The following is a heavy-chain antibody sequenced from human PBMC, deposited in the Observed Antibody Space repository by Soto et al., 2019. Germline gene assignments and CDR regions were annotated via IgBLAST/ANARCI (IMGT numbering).Heavy chain of an antibody. Sequence: GASVKVSCKASGYTFIRYGITWVRQAPGQGLEWVGWISPYNDYTEYAQKFHGRVTMTTDTSSRTVTMALRGLRSDDTAVYYCARGGYYYGMDVWGQGTTVTVSS. CDR3: ARGGYYYGMDV. CDR2: ISPYNDYT. CDR1: GYTFIRYG. J-gene: IGHJ6*02. V-gene: IGHV1-18*01.